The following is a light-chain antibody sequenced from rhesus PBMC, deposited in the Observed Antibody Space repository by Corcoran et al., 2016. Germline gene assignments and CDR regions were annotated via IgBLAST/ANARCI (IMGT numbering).Light chain of an antibody. CDR1: QGISSY. CDR3: QQYKSYPLT. CDR2: AAT. V-gene: IGKV1-28*02. Sequence: DIQMTQSPSSLSASVGDTVTITCRASQGISSYLNWFQQKPGKAPKLLIYAATTLQSGVPSRFSGSGSGTDFTLTISSMQPEDFATYDCQQYKSYPLTFGGGTKVEIK. J-gene: IGKJ4*01.